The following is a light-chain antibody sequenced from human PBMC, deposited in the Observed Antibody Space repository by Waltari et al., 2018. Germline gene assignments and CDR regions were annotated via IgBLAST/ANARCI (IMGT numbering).Light chain of an antibody. J-gene: IGLJ3*02. CDR3: ASWDDSLSGWV. CDR1: SSNIGSTY. CDR2: RND. Sequence: QSVLTQSPSASGTPGQRVTISCSGSSSNIGSTYVYWFQQPLPGTAPNLLIYRNDQRPSGVPDRFSGSKSGASASLAISGLRSEDEAEYYCASWDDSLSGWVFGGGTKLSVL. V-gene: IGLV1-47*01.